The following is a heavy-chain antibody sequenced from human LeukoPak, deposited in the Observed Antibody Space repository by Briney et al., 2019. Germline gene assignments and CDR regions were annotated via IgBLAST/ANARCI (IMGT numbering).Heavy chain of an antibody. CDR1: GFTFSNFA. CDR2: IWYDGTNK. J-gene: IGHJ4*02. CDR3: ARAAYDSSGYLTL. D-gene: IGHD3-22*01. V-gene: IGHV3-33*08. Sequence: GGSLRLSCAASGFTFSNFAMHWVRQAPGKGLEWVAVIWYDGTNKYYADSVKGRFTISRDNSKNTLYLQMNSLRVEDTSMYYCARAAYDSSGYLTLWGRGTLVTVSS.